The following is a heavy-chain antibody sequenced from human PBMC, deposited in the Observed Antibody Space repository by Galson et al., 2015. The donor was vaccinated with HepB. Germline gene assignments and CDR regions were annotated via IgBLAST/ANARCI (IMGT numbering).Heavy chain of an antibody. D-gene: IGHD3-10*01. V-gene: IGHV3-48*02. Sequence: SLRLSCAVSGFTFSNYDMNWVRQAPGKGLEWVSYISGSGTTVYYADSVKGRLTISRDNAKNSLYLQMNSLRDEDTAVYYCARALGGGGSSSCFIDYWGQGTLVTASS. CDR1: GFTFSNYD. CDR3: ARALGGGGSSSCFIDY. J-gene: IGHJ4*02. CDR2: ISGSGTTV.